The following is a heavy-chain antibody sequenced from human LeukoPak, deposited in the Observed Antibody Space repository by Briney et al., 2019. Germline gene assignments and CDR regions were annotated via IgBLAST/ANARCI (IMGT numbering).Heavy chain of an antibody. CDR3: ARSYYYGSGSPYYYYYYMDV. D-gene: IGHD3-10*01. J-gene: IGHJ6*03. CDR2: INHSGST. CDR1: GGSFSGYY. Sequence: SETLSLTCAIYGGSFSGYYWSWIRQPPGKGPEWIGEINHSGSTNYNPSLKSRITISVDTSKNQFSLKLSSVTAADTAVYYCARSYYYGSGSPYYYYYYMDVWGKGTTDTISS. V-gene: IGHV4-34*01.